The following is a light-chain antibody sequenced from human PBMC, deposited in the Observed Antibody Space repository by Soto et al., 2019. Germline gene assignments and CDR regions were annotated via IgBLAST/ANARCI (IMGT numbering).Light chain of an antibody. V-gene: IGKV3-20*01. Sequence: ETVWTQSPGTLSLSPGERATLSCRASQSISSGYLAWYQQRPGQAPRLLISGASNRATGIPDRFSGSGSGTDFTLTISRLEPEDFAVYYCQQYGGSPLVTFGGGTKVEIK. CDR2: GAS. J-gene: IGKJ4*01. CDR1: QSISSGY. CDR3: QQYGGSPLVT.